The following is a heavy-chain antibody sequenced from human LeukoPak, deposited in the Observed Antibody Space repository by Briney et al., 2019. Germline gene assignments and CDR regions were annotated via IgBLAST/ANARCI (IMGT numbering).Heavy chain of an antibody. Sequence: PSETLSLTCSVSGGSSSSSSYYRGWIRQPPGKGLEWIGSIHESGSTYDNPSLKSRVTISVDTSKNQFSLKLSSVTAADTAVYYCSSLYGGNSNNYYCDYWGQGTLVTVSS. CDR3: SSLYGGNSNNYYCDY. V-gene: IGHV4-39*01. D-gene: IGHD4-23*01. CDR1: GGSSSSSSYY. CDR2: IHESGST. J-gene: IGHJ4*02.